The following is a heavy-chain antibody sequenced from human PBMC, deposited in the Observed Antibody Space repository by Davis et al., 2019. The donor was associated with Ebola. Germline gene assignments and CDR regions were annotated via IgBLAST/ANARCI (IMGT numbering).Heavy chain of an antibody. CDR3: AKDIGALPYSSPFDY. Sequence: GGSLRLSCAASGFTFSDYYMSWIRQAPGKGLEWVSGISWNSGSTGYADSVKGRFTISRDNAQNSLYLQMNSLRAEDTALYYCAKDIGALPYSSPFDYWGQGTLVTVSS. J-gene: IGHJ4*02. V-gene: IGHV3-9*01. CDR1: GFTFSDYY. CDR2: ISWNSGST. D-gene: IGHD6-13*01.